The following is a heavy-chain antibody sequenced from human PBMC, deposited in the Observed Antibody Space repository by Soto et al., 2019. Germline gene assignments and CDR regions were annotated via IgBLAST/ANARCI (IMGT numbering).Heavy chain of an antibody. CDR2: MNPNSGNT. Sequence: ASVKVSCKASGYTFTSYDINWVRQATGQGLEWMGWMNPNSGNTGYAQKFQGRVTMTRNTSISTAYMELSSLRSEDTAVYYCARGYCSSTSCSGYYYYMDVWGKGTTVTVSS. CDR1: GYTFTSYD. CDR3: ARGYCSSTSCSGYYYYMDV. D-gene: IGHD2-2*01. V-gene: IGHV1-8*01. J-gene: IGHJ6*03.